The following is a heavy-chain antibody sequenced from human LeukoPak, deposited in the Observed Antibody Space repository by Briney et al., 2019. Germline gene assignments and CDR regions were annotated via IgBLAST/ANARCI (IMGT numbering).Heavy chain of an antibody. Sequence: SETLSFTCTVSGGSISSYYWSWIRQPPGKGLEWIGYIYYSGSTNYNPSLKSRVTISVDTSKNQFSLKLSSVTAADTAVYYCARHRGSSWLLDWGQGTLVTVSS. D-gene: IGHD6-13*01. CDR3: ARHRGSSWLLD. CDR1: GGSISSYY. V-gene: IGHV4-59*01. CDR2: IYYSGST. J-gene: IGHJ4*02.